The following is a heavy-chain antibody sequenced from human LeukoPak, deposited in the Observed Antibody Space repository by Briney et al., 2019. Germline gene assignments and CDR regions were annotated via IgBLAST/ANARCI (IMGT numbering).Heavy chain of an antibody. Sequence: SETLFLTCTVSGGSISSFYWTWIRQPPGKGLEWIGYIYYSGSTNYNPSLKSRVTMSVDTSKNQFSLKLSSVTAADTAVYYCARQHFEYSSSSVLLNWFDPWGQGTLVTVSS. CDR2: IYYSGST. CDR3: ARQHFEYSSSSVLLNWFDP. J-gene: IGHJ5*02. V-gene: IGHV4-59*08. CDR1: GGSISSFY. D-gene: IGHD6-6*01.